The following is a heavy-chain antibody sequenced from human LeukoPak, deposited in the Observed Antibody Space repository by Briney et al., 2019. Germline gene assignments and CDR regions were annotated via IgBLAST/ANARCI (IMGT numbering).Heavy chain of an antibody. D-gene: IGHD4-23*01. CDR3: ARVIGITPSYYFDY. V-gene: IGHV4-59*01. CDR1: GVSISSYY. Sequence: SETLSLTCTVPGVSISSYYWSWIRQPPGKGLEGVGYIYYSGSTNYIPSLKSRVTISVDTSKNQFSLKLSSVTAADTAVYYCARVIGITPSYYFDYWGQGTLVTVSS. CDR2: IYYSGST. J-gene: IGHJ4*02.